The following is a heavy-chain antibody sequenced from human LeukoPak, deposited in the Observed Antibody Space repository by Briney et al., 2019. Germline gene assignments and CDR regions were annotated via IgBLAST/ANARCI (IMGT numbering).Heavy chain of an antibody. CDR2: IYYTGST. J-gene: IGHJ6*03. D-gene: IGHD3-3*01. V-gene: IGHV4-39*01. Sequence: SQTLSLTCTVSARSLSNSSYECGRPRDTPGRGREGASRIYYTGSTYYNPSSKSRITISVHTAQNQFSLTGSSVTAAACATYFCPRFLAGTPHYHFYY. CDR1: ARSLSNSSYE. CDR3: PRFLAGTPHYHFYY.